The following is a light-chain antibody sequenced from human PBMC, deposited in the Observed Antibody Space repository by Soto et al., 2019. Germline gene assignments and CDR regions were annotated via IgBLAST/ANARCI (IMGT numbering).Light chain of an antibody. V-gene: IGLV2-8*01. CDR1: SSDVGGYNF. Sequence: QSALTQPPSASGSPGQSVTISCTGTSSDVGGYNFVSWYQHHPGKAPKLMIYEVSKRPSGVPDRFSGSKSGNTASLTVSGLQAADEADYYCTSYAGSNNYVFGTGTKVTVL. J-gene: IGLJ1*01. CDR2: EVS. CDR3: TSYAGSNNYV.